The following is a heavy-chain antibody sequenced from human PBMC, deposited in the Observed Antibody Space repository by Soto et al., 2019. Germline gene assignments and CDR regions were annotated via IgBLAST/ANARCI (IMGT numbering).Heavy chain of an antibody. Sequence: ETLSLTCTVSSDSIVSYYCILIRQPPLKRLEWIGYISYSGSTDYNPSLKSRVTISGDTSKNQFSLKVSSVTAADTAVYYCARGTSWQLPFDYWGQGTLVTVSS. J-gene: IGHJ4*02. V-gene: IGHV4-59*01. D-gene: IGHD6-13*01. CDR3: ARGTSWQLPFDY. CDR1: SDSIVSYY. CDR2: ISYSGST.